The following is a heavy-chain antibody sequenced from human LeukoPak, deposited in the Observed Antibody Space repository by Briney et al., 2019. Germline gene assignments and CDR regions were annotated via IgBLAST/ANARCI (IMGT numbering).Heavy chain of an antibody. Sequence: GASVKVSCKASGYTFTGYYMHWVRQAPGQGLEWMGRINPNSGGTNYAQKFQGRVTMTRDTSISTAYMELSRPRSDDTAVYYCAVYSSSWWENWFDPWGQGTLVTVSS. CDR2: INPNSGGT. D-gene: IGHD6-13*01. CDR1: GYTFTGYY. V-gene: IGHV1-2*06. CDR3: AVYSSSWWENWFDP. J-gene: IGHJ5*02.